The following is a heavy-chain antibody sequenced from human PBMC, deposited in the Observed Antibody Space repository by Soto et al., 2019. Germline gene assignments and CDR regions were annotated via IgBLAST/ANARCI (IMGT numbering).Heavy chain of an antibody. CDR1: GFRFSNTW. D-gene: IGHD6-25*01. CDR3: AKDSAYGLDV. CDR2: VNSDGSNT. V-gene: IGHV3-74*01. Sequence: GGSLRLSCAGSGFRFSNTWMHLVRQSPGKGLVWVSHVNSDGSNTNYADFVKGRFTVSRDNARNTVYLQMNSLRADDTAVYYCAKDSAYGLDVWGKGNTVTVSS. J-gene: IGHJ6*04.